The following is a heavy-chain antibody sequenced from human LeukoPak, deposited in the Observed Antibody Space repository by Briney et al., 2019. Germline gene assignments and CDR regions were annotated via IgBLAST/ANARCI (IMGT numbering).Heavy chain of an antibody. J-gene: IGHJ4*02. Sequence: GRSLRLSCAASGFTFDDYAMHWVRHAPGKGLEWVSGISWNSGSIGYADSVKGRFTISRDNAKNSLYLQMNSLRAEDTALYYCAKDSGYSYGPPIDWGQGTLVTVSS. CDR1: GFTFDDYA. CDR2: ISWNSGSI. CDR3: AKDSGYSYGPPID. V-gene: IGHV3-9*01. D-gene: IGHD5-18*01.